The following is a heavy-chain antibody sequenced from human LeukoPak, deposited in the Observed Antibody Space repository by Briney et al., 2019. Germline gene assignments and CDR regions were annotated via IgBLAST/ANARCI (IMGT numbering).Heavy chain of an antibody. V-gene: IGHV3-64*01. Sequence: PGGSLRLSCAASGFTFSSYAMHWVRQAPGKGLEYVSAISSNGGSTYYANSVKGRFTTSRDNSKNTLYLQMGSLRAEDMAVYYCAREFWVIVGLGAFDIWGQGTMVTVSS. CDR3: AREFWVIVGLGAFDI. CDR2: ISSNGGST. J-gene: IGHJ3*02. D-gene: IGHD3-22*01. CDR1: GFTFSSYA.